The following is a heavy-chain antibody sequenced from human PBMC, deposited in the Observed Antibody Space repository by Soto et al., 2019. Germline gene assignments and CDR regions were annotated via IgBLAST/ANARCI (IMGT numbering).Heavy chain of an antibody. Sequence: GGSLRLSCAASGFTFSSYWMSWVRQAPGKGLEWVANIKQDGSEKYYVDSVKGRFTISRDNAKNSLYLQMNSLRAEDTAVYYCARDSRYFDWFRAFDYWGQGTLVTVSS. CDR2: IKQDGSEK. J-gene: IGHJ4*02. D-gene: IGHD3-9*01. CDR1: GFTFSSYW. V-gene: IGHV3-7*01. CDR3: ARDSRYFDWFRAFDY.